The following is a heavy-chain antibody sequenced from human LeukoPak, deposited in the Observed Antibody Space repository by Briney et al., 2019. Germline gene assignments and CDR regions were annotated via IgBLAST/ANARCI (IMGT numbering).Heavy chain of an antibody. Sequence: GASVTVSCTASGYTFTSYYMHWVRQAPGQGLEWMGIINPSGGSTSYAQKFQGRVTMTRDMSTSTVYMELSSLRSEDTAVYYCAKHNGYQDAFDIWGQGTMVTVSS. CDR1: GYTFTSYY. CDR2: INPSGGST. V-gene: IGHV1-46*01. CDR3: AKHNGYQDAFDI. D-gene: IGHD5-12*01. J-gene: IGHJ3*02.